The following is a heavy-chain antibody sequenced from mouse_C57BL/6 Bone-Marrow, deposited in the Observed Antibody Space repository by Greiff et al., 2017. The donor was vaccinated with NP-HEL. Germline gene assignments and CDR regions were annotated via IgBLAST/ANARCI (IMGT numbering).Heavy chain of an antibody. Sequence: VQLQQSVAELVRPGASVKLSCTASGFTIKNTYMHWVKQRPEQGLEWIGRIDPANGNTKYAPKFQGKATITADTSSNTAFLQLSSLTSEVTASDYSATAGYAMDYWGQGTSVTVSS. V-gene: IGHV14-3*01. CDR2: IDPANGNT. CDR3: ATAGYAMDY. CDR1: GFTIKNTY. J-gene: IGHJ4*01. D-gene: IGHD6-1*01.